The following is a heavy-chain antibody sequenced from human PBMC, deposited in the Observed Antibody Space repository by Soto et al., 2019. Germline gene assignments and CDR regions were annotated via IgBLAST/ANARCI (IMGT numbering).Heavy chain of an antibody. J-gene: IGHJ4*02. V-gene: IGHV3-48*01. Sequence: GGSLRLSCAGSGFAFSNYSMNWVRQAPGKGLEWVSYISSSSSSTYYAASVRGRFTISRDNAKNSLYLRMNSLTAEDTALYYCAKGRFFLITSYDTTFVYWGLGSLVNVVS. CDR2: ISSSSSST. CDR1: GFAFSNYS. D-gene: IGHD3-16*01. CDR3: AKGRFFLITSYDTTFVY.